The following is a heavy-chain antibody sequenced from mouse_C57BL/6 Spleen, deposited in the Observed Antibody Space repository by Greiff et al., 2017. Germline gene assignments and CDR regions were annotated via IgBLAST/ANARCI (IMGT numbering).Heavy chain of an antibody. CDR3: ARQAPRAMDY. Sequence: QVQLQQSGPELVKPGASVKISCKASGYAFSSSWMNWVKQRPGKGLEWIGRIYPGDGDTNYNGKFKGKATLTADKSSSTAYMQLSSLTSEDSAVYFCARQAPRAMDYWGQGTSVTVSS. CDR1: GYAFSSSW. D-gene: IGHD3-2*02. V-gene: IGHV1-82*01. CDR2: IYPGDGDT. J-gene: IGHJ4*01.